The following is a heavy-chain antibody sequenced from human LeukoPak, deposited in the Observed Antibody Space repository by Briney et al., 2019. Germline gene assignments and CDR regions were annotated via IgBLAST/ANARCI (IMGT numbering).Heavy chain of an antibody. J-gene: IGHJ4*02. CDR2: ISYDGSNK. Sequence: GGFLRLSCAASGFTFSSYAMHWVRQAPGKGLEWVAVISYDGSNKYYADSVKGQFTISRDNSKNTLYLQMNSLRAEDTAVYYCARDPWLRWPENYFDYWGQGTLVTVSS. V-gene: IGHV3-30*04. CDR3: ARDPWLRWPENYFDY. CDR1: GFTFSSYA. D-gene: IGHD4-23*01.